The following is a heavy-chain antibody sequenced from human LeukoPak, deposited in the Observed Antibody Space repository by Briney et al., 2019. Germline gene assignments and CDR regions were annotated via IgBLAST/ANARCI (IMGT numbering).Heavy chain of an antibody. J-gene: IGHJ4*02. CDR1: GGSFSNYY. D-gene: IGHD3-22*01. V-gene: IGHV4-34*01. Sequence: SETLSLTCAVYGGSFSNYYWSWIRQPPGKGLEWIGEINHSGTINYNPSLKSRVTISVDTSKNQFSLKVSSVTAADTAMYYCARDASYSYDSGASPPLDYWSQGTLVTVSS. CDR2: INHSGTI. CDR3: ARDASYSYDSGASPPLDY.